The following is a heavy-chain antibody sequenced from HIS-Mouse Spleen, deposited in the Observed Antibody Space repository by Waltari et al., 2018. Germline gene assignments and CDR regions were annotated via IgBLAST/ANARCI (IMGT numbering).Heavy chain of an antibody. CDR2: IYYSGST. Sequence: QVQLQESGPGLVKPSETLSLPCTVSGGSISSYYWSWIRQPPGKGLEWIGYIYYSGSTNYNPSLKSRVTISVDTSKNQFSLKLSSVTAADTAVYYCARAGPGQLVANWFDPWGQGTLVTVSS. J-gene: IGHJ5*02. D-gene: IGHD6-13*01. CDR1: GGSISSYY. CDR3: ARAGPGQLVANWFDP. V-gene: IGHV4-59*01.